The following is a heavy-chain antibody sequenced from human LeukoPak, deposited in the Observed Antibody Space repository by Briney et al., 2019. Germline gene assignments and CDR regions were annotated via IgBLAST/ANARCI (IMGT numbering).Heavy chain of an antibody. V-gene: IGHV3-74*01. J-gene: IGHJ4*02. CDR2: INSDGSST. D-gene: IGHD3-22*01. Sequence: GGSLRLSCAASGFTFSSYWMHWVRQAPGKRLVWVSRINSDGSSTSYADSVKGRFTISRDNAKNTLYLQMNSLRAEDTAVYYCARAGDYYDSSGYLHYFDYWGRGTLVTVSS. CDR3: ARAGDYYDSSGYLHYFDY. CDR1: GFTFSSYW.